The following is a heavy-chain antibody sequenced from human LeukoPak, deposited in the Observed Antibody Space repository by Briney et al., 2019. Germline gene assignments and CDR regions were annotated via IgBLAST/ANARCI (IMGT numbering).Heavy chain of an antibody. V-gene: IGHV4-59*08. D-gene: IGHD1-14*01. Sequence: SETLSLTCSVSGGSVSSYYWSWIRQSPGKGLEWIGYIHNSGRTNYNPSLKSRVTEFVDTSKNQVSLRLSSVTAADTAVYYCARHGTISSESYFDYWGQGALVTVSS. CDR2: IHNSGRT. J-gene: IGHJ4*02. CDR1: GGSVSSYY. CDR3: ARHGTISSESYFDY.